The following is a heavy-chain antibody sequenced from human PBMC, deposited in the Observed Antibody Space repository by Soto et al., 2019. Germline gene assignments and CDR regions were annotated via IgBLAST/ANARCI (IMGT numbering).Heavy chain of an antibody. Sequence: QVHLVQSGAEVKKPGSSVKVSCKASGGTFSSYAISWVRQAPGQGLEWMGGIIPIFGTANYAQKLQVSVTITADESTSTADMELSSLRSEDTAVYYCASPTYSGYARYYYYYGMDVWGQGTTVTVSS. CDR1: GGTFSSYA. V-gene: IGHV1-69*01. CDR3: ASPTYSGYARYYYYYGMDV. D-gene: IGHD5-12*01. CDR2: IIPIFGTA. J-gene: IGHJ6*02.